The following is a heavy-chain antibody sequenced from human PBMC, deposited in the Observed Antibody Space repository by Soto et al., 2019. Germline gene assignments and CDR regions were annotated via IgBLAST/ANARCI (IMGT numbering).Heavy chain of an antibody. V-gene: IGHV3-11*01. CDR2: ISSSGSTI. D-gene: IGHD6-13*01. Sequence: PGGSLRLSCAASGFTFSDYYMSWIRQAPGKGLEWVSYISSSGSTIYYADSVKGRFTISGDNAKNSLYLQMNSLRAEDTAVYYCARGSGIADINWFDPWGQGTLVTVSS. CDR1: GFTFSDYY. J-gene: IGHJ5*02. CDR3: ARGSGIADINWFDP.